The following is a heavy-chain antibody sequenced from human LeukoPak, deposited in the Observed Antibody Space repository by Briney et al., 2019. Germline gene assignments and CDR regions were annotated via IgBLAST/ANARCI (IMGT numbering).Heavy chain of an antibody. Sequence: SETLSLTCTVSGGSINTYFCSWIRQPAGKGLEWIGRIDASGSINYNPSLKSRVTMSVDRSKNQFSLKLSSVTAADTAVYYCAKVSSLSRGRNWVDPWGQGTLVTVSS. CDR3: AKVSSLSRGRNWVDP. D-gene: IGHD1-26*01. V-gene: IGHV4-4*07. J-gene: IGHJ5*02. CDR1: GGSINTYF. CDR2: IDASGSI.